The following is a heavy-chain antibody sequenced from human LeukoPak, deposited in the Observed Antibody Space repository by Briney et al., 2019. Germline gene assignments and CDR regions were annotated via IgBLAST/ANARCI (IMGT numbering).Heavy chain of an antibody. V-gene: IGHV3-7*04. CDR2: IKQGGSET. CDR3: TRDLHPSYCLPDY. CDR1: AFQFRSNW. D-gene: IGHD1-26*01. J-gene: IGHJ4*02. Sequence: PGGSLRLPCGASAFQFRSNWMSWVRQAPGKGLEWVASIKQGGSETYYVDSVKGRFTIPRNNAKNSLYLQMNRLRAEDTAVYYCTRDLHPSYCLPDYWGQGTLVTVPS.